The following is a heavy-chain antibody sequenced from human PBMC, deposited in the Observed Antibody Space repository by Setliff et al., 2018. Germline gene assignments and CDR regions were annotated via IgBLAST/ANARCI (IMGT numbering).Heavy chain of an antibody. Sequence: ASVKVSCKASGYIFSAYYIHWVRQAPGQGHEWMGSINTKSGAVNSAERFQGRVTLTTDTSTSTAYMELRSLTSDDSAFYYCARAPSVELVTIRTNSWFTYWGQGTLVTVSS. J-gene: IGHJ4*02. D-gene: IGHD5-18*01. CDR3: ARAPSVELVTIRTNSWFTY. CDR2: INTKSGAV. V-gene: IGHV1-2*02. CDR1: GYIFSAYY.